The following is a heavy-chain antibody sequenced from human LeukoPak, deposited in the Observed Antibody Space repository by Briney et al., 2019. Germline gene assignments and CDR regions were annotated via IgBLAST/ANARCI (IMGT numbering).Heavy chain of an antibody. V-gene: IGHV4-39*01. CDR2: IYYSGST. CDR1: GDSISSSSYY. D-gene: IGHD6-13*01. J-gene: IGHJ4*02. CDR3: ARLATGYGSSFHY. Sequence: SETLSLTCTVSGDSISSSSYYWGWIRQPPGKGLEWIGSIYYSGSTYHNPSLKGRVTISVDTSKNQFSLKLTSVTAADTAVYYCARLATGYGSSFHYWGQGTLVTVSS.